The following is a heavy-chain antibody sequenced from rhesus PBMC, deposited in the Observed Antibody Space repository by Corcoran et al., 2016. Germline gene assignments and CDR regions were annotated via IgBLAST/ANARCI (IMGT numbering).Heavy chain of an antibody. J-gene: IGHJ4*01. CDR1: GGSFSSYW. CDR2: INGNSGST. Sequence: QVQLQESGPGLVKPSETLSLTCAVSGGSFSSYWWSWIRQPPGKGLEWIGEINGNSGSTTYNPSLKSRVTISKDASKTQFSLKLSSVTAADTAVYYCARYAEYSNYLLDYWGQGVLVTVSS. V-gene: IGHV4-80*01. CDR3: ARYAEYSNYLLDY. D-gene: IGHD4-23*01.